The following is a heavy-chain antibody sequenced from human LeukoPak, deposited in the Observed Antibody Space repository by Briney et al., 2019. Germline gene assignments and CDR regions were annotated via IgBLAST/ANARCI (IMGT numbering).Heavy chain of an antibody. CDR2: ISSSTSTI. V-gene: IGHV3-48*01. J-gene: IGHJ4*02. CDR1: GFTFSCYS. CDR3: ARSLGDYGSGSYYNALGY. D-gene: IGHD3-10*01. Sequence: GGSLRLSCAATGFTFSCYSMNWVRQAPGKGLEWVSYISSSTSTIYYADFVKGRFTISRDNAKNSLYLQMNSLRAEDTAVYYCARSLGDYGSGSYYNALGYWGQGTLVTVSS.